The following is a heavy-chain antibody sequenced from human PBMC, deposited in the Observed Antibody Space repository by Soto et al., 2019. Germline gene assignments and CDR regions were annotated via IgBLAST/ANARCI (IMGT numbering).Heavy chain of an antibody. Sequence: QVQLVESGGGVVQPGRSLRLSCAASGFTFSSYGMHWVRQAPGKGLEWVAVIWYDGSNKYYADSVKGRFTISRDNSKNTLYLQMNSLRAEDTAVYYCAREPLVVVDDAFDIWGQGTMVTVSS. D-gene: IGHD2-15*01. V-gene: IGHV3-33*01. CDR1: GFTFSSYG. CDR3: AREPLVVVDDAFDI. J-gene: IGHJ3*02. CDR2: IWYDGSNK.